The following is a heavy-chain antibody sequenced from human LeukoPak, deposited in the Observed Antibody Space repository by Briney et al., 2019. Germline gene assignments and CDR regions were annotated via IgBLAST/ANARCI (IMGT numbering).Heavy chain of an antibody. J-gene: IGHJ6*03. CDR3: ARGLNYYDSSGYYRGSYYYYYMDV. Sequence: GASVKVSCKASGCAFSSYAISWVRQAPGPGLEWVGGIIPIFGTANYAQKFQGRGTITADKSTSTAYMELSSLRSEDTAVYYCARGLNYYDSSGYYRGSYYYYYMDVWGKGTTVTISS. CDR2: IIPIFGTA. D-gene: IGHD3-22*01. V-gene: IGHV1-69*06. CDR1: GCAFSSYA.